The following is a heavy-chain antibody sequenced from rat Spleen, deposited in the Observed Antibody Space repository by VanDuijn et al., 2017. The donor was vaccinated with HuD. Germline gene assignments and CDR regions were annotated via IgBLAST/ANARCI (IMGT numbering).Heavy chain of an antibody. Sequence: EVQLMESGGGLVQPGRSLKLSCVVSGFPFSNYGMAWVRQTPTKGLEWVASINTGGTIYYLDSVKGRFTISRHNTQNTLYLQMNSLRSEDTATYYCTTVIQGHGFAYWGQGTLVTVSS. V-gene: IGHV5S13*01. D-gene: IGHD1-1*01. CDR1: GFPFSNYG. J-gene: IGHJ3*01. CDR2: INTGGTI. CDR3: TTVIQGHGFAY.